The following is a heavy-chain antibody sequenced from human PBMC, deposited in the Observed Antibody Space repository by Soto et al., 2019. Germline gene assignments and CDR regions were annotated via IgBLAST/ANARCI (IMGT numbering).Heavy chain of an antibody. CDR3: ARRITIFGVIRGGSLGY. D-gene: IGHD3-3*01. CDR1: GFTFSSYW. Sequence: GGSLRLSCAVSGFTFSSYWISWVRQAPWKGLEWVANINEDGIEKYYVDSVKGRFTISRDNAKKSLYLQMNSLRAEDTAVYYCARRITIFGVIRGGSLGYWGQGTLVTVSS. J-gene: IGHJ4*02. V-gene: IGHV3-7*01. CDR2: INEDGIEK.